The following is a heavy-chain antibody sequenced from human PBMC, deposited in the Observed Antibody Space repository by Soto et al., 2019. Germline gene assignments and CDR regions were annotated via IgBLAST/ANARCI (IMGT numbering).Heavy chain of an antibody. CDR2: ISAYNGNT. CDR1: GYTFTSYG. Sequence: QVQLVQSGAEVKKPGASVKVSCKASGYTFTSYGISWVRQAPGQGLEWMGWISAYNGNTNYAQKLQGRVTMTTDTSTSTAYMELRSLRSDDTAVYYCARLTPNYYGSGSLYYSYGMDVWGQGTTVTVSS. V-gene: IGHV1-18*01. CDR3: ARLTPNYYGSGSLYYSYGMDV. D-gene: IGHD3-10*01. J-gene: IGHJ6*02.